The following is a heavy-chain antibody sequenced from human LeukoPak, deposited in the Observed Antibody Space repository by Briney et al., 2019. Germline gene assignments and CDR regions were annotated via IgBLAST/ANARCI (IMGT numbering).Heavy chain of an antibody. CDR3: AKEIRGLTMVRGVDAFDI. CDR1: GFTFSSYG. V-gene: IGHV3-30*18. CDR2: ISYDGSNK. D-gene: IGHD3-10*01. J-gene: IGHJ3*02. Sequence: GRSLRLSCAASGFTFSSYGMHWVRQAPGKGLEWVAVISYDGSNKYYADSVKGRFTISRDNSENTLYLQMNSLRAEDTAVYYCAKEIRGLTMVRGVDAFDIWGQGTMVTVSS.